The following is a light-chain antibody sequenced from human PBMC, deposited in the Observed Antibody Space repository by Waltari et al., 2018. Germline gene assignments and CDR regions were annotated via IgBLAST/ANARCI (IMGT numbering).Light chain of an antibody. Sequence: QSALTQPPSASGSPGRSVTISCTGTSSDIGGYNYVAWYQQHPGKAPKLMIYEVTKRPSGVPDRFSASKSGNTASLTVSGLQAEDEADYYCSSFAGSTNWVFGGGTKLTVL. CDR2: EVT. CDR1: SSDIGGYNY. V-gene: IGLV2-8*01. J-gene: IGLJ3*02. CDR3: SSFAGSTNWV.